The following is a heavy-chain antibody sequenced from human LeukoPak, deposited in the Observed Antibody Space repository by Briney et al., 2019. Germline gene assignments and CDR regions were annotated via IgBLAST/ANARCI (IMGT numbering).Heavy chain of an antibody. V-gene: IGHV3-21*01. CDR3: ARGEGQGFGDLGF. CDR1: GFTFSSYS. D-gene: IGHD3-10*01. J-gene: IGHJ1*01. CDR2: ITSSSSFI. Sequence: PGGSLRLSCAASGFTFSSYSMNWVRQAPGKGLEWVSYITSSSSFISYADSVRGRFTTSRDNAKNSLYLQMNSLRAEDTAVYYCARGEGQGFGDLGFWGQSTPVTVSS.